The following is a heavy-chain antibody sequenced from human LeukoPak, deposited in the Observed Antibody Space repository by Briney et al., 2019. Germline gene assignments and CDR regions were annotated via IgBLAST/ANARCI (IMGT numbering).Heavy chain of an antibody. J-gene: IGHJ3*02. CDR3: ERVGHYDILTGHAFDI. Sequence: PGGSLRLSCAASGFTFSSYSMNWVRQAPGKGLEWVSSISSSSSYIYYADSVKGRFTISRDNAKNSLYLQMNSLRAEDTAVYYCERVGHYDILTGHAFDIWGQGTMVTVSS. V-gene: IGHV3-21*01. CDR1: GFTFSSYS. D-gene: IGHD3-9*01. CDR2: ISSSSSYI.